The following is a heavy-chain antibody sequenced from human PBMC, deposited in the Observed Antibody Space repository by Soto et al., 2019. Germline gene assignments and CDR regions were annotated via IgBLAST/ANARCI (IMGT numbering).Heavy chain of an antibody. CDR2: IKSKTDGGTT. Sequence: SVSNAWMNWVRQAPGKGLEWVGRIKSKTDGGTTDYAAPMKGRFTISRDDSKNTLYLQMNSLKTEDTAVYYCTTGRITMIVVVITTAFDIWGQGTMVTVSS. J-gene: IGHJ3*02. CDR3: TTGRITMIVVVITTAFDI. V-gene: IGHV3-15*07. CDR1: SVSNAW. D-gene: IGHD3-22*01.